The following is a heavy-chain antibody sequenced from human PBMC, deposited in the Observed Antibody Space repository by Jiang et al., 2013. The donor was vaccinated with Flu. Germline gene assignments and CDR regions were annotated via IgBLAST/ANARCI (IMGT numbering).Heavy chain of an antibody. CDR3: ARAGGSWQLNGMDV. CDR1: GGSFSAYY. CDR2: INHSGST. D-gene: IGHD6-13*01. Sequence: LLKPSETLSLTCAVYGGSFSAYYWNWIRQPPGKGLEWIGEINHSGSTTYDPSLKSRITISVDTSKNQFSLKLSSVTAADTAVYYCARAGGSWQLNGMDVWGQRDQRSPSPQ. J-gene: IGHJ6*04. V-gene: IGHV4-34*01.